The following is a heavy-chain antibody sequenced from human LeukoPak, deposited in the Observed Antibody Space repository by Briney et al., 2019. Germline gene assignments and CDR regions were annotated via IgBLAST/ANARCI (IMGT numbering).Heavy chain of an antibody. J-gene: IGHJ4*02. D-gene: IGHD3-10*01. CDR3: AKSFGPGSFFDY. CDR2: IGGTGIDT. V-gene: IGHV3-23*01. Sequence: PGGSLRLSCSASGFSFSTYAMSWVRQAAGKGPEWVSAIGGTGIDTYYADSVRGRFTISRDNSKNTVFLHMNRLRAEDTALYFCAKSFGPGSFFDYWGQGILVTVSS. CDR1: GFSFSTYA.